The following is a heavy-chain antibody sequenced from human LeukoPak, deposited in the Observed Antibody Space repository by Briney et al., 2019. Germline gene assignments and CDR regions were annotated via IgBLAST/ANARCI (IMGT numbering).Heavy chain of an antibody. J-gene: IGHJ4*02. Sequence: GESLKISCKGSGYIFTSNWIGWVRQMPGKGLEWMGIIYPGDSDTTYSPSFQGQVTISADKSISTAYLQWSSLKASDTAIYYCARGGYGSGSYWRPYDYWGQGTLVTVSS. D-gene: IGHD3-10*01. V-gene: IGHV5-51*01. CDR3: ARGGYGSGSYWRPYDY. CDR2: IYPGDSDT. CDR1: GYIFTSNW.